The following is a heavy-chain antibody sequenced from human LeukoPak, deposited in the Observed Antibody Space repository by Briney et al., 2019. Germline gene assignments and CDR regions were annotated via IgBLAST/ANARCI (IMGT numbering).Heavy chain of an antibody. D-gene: IGHD3-22*01. Sequence: PGGSLRLSCAASGFTFGIYWMSWVRQAPGKGLEWVANLKQDGSEKYYVDSVKGRFTISRDNAKNSLYLQMNSLRAEDTAVYYCARDSVPINYDSSGYDYWGQGTLVTVSS. CDR3: ARDSVPINYDSSGYDY. V-gene: IGHV3-7*01. J-gene: IGHJ4*02. CDR1: GFTFGIYW. CDR2: LKQDGSEK.